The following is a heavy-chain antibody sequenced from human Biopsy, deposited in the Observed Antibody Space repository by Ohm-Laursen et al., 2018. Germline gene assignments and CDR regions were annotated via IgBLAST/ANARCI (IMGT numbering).Heavy chain of an antibody. CDR1: GFTFSIYA. V-gene: IGHV3-30*03. Sequence: SLRLSCSAFGFTFSIYAMHWVRQAPGKGLEWVAVISYDGSGEYYADSLQGRFIISRDNPKNTVDLQMNSLRAEDTAVYFCARDGKRWDYSTYFSWHFDLWGRGTLVTVSS. D-gene: IGHD4-11*01. CDR2: ISYDGSGE. J-gene: IGHJ2*01. CDR3: ARDGKRWDYSTYFSWHFDL.